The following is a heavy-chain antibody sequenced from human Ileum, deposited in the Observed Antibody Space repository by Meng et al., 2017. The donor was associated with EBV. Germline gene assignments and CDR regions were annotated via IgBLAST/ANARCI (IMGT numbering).Heavy chain of an antibody. CDR2: ISDNGVRT. J-gene: IGHJ4*02. Sequence: EGAGLGSGGGLVPAWGSLRLACAASGFTFNSYGMAWVRQAPGKGLEWVSVISDNGVRTAYADSVKGRFTISRDNSKNTLYLQMNSLRAGDTAVYYCAKEEMRVGATRAFDYWGQGALVTVSS. CDR1: GFTFNSYG. D-gene: IGHD1-26*01. V-gene: IGHV3-23*01. CDR3: AKEEMRVGATRAFDY.